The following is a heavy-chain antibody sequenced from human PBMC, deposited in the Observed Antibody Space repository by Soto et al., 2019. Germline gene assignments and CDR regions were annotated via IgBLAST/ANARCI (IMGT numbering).Heavy chain of an antibody. Sequence: QVQLVQSGAEVMKPGASVKVSCKASGYTFISYGINWVRQAPGQGLEWMGWISAYNGNTNYAQKLQGRVTMTTDTSTSTAYMALRSLRSDGTAVYYCARDFRAGIYYGSGSSIDYWGQGTLVTVSS. V-gene: IGHV1-18*01. J-gene: IGHJ4*02. CDR2: ISAYNGNT. CDR3: ARDFRAGIYYGSGSSIDY. D-gene: IGHD3-10*01. CDR1: GYTFISYG.